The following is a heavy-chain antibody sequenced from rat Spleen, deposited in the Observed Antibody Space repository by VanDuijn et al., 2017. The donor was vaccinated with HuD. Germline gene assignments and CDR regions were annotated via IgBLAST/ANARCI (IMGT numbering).Heavy chain of an antibody. CDR2: ISTNT. V-gene: IGHV5S23*01. J-gene: IGHJ2*01. D-gene: IGHD1-12*03. Sequence: EVQLVESGGGLVQPGRSLKLSCTASGFGFSNYCMTWVRQGPTKSLEWVASISTNTYYRDSVKGRFTISRDNAQNTLYLQMHSLTSEDTATYYCTRGYAHYWGQGVMVTVSS. CDR1: GFGFSNYC. CDR3: TRGYAHY.